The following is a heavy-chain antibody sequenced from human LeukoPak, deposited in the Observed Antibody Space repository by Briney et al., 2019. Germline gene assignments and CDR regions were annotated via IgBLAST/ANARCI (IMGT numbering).Heavy chain of an antibody. J-gene: IGHJ4*02. CDR2: IKHSGST. D-gene: IGHD6-6*01. Sequence: SETLSLTCAVYGGSFSGYYWSWIRQPPRKGLEWSGEIKHSGSTNYNPSLKSRVSISVDTSKNQFSLKLSSVTAADTAVYYCASVWEGYPDIAAIYWGQGTLVTVSS. CDR1: GGSFSGYY. V-gene: IGHV4-34*01. CDR3: ASVWEGYPDIAAIY.